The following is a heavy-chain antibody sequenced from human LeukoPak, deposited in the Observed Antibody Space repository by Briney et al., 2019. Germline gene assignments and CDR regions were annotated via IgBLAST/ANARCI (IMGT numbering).Heavy chain of an antibody. V-gene: IGHV5-51*01. D-gene: IGHD4-23*01. Sequence: GESLKISCKGSGYSFTSYWIGWVRQMPGKGLEWMGLIYPGDSDTRYSPSFQGQVTISADKSISTAYLQWSNLKASDTAMYYCARPIIGYGGNSAFDYWGQGTLVTVSS. CDR3: ARPIIGYGGNSAFDY. CDR1: GYSFTSYW. J-gene: IGHJ4*02. CDR2: IYPGDSDT.